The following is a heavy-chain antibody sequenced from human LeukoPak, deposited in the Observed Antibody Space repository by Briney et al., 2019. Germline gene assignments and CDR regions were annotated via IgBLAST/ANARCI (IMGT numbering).Heavy chain of an antibody. V-gene: IGHV4-59*01. CDR2: INSGGST. CDR3: ARPSITYYYDSSGYDAFDI. D-gene: IGHD3-22*01. CDR1: GGSISCCY. J-gene: IGHJ3*02. Sequence: PSETLSLTCTVSGGSISCCYWSWIRQSPGKGLEWIGYINSGGSTDSNPSLKSRVTISVDTSKNQFSLILSSVTAADTAVYYCARPSITYYYDSSGYDAFDIWGQGTMVTVSS.